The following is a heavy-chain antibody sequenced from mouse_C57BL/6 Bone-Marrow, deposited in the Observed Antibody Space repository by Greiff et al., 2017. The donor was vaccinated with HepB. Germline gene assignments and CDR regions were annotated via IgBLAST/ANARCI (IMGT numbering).Heavy chain of an antibody. CDR3: ARHEEGDYGNPAWFAY. CDR2: FYPGSGSI. D-gene: IGHD2-1*01. J-gene: IGHJ3*01. Sequence: VKLVESGAELVKPGASVKLSCKASGYTFTEYTIHWVKQRSGQGLEWIGWFYPGSGSIKYNEKFKDKATLTADKSSSTVYMELSRLTSEDSAVYFCARHEEGDYGNPAWFAYWGQGTLVTVSA. CDR1: GYTFTEYT. V-gene: IGHV1-62-2*01.